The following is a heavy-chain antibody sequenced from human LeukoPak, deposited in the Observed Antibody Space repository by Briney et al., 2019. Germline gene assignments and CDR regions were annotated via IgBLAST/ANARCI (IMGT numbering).Heavy chain of an antibody. J-gene: IGHJ5*02. CDR3: ARCRRGPNWFDP. Sequence: KPSETLSLTCTVSGGSISSYYWSWIRQPPGKGLEWIGYIYYSGSTNYNPSLKSRVTISVDTSKNQFSLKLSSVTAADTAVYYCARCRRGPNWFDPWGQGTLVTVSS. D-gene: IGHD3-16*01. V-gene: IGHV4-59*01. CDR1: GGSISSYY. CDR2: IYYSGST.